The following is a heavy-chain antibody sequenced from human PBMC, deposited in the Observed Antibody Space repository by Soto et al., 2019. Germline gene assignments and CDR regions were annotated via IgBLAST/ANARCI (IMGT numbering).Heavy chain of an antibody. CDR1: GDSISTSFYY. J-gene: IGHJ4*02. Sequence: QLQLQESGPGLVKPSETLSLTCIVSGDSISTSFYYWGWIRQPPGKGLEWIGSIDYSGSTYYNASLKSRVTISVDTSKNQFSLRLSSVTAADTAIYYCARQINVWSYDSSGSRPNYYFDYWGQGTLVTVSS. V-gene: IGHV4-39*01. CDR3: ARQINVWSYDSSGSRPNYYFDY. CDR2: IDYSGST. D-gene: IGHD3-22*01.